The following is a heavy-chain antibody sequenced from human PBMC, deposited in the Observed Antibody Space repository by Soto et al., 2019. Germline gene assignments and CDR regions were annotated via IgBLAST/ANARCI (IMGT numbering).Heavy chain of an antibody. CDR3: ARAGLMYQLLSWFDP. Sequence: ASVKVSCKASGDTFTSYYMHCVRQAPGQGLEWMGIINPSGGSTSYAQKFQGRVTMTRDTSTGTVYMELSSLRSEDTAVYYCARAGLMYQLLSWFDPWGQGTLVTVSS. CDR2: INPSGGST. J-gene: IGHJ5*02. D-gene: IGHD2-2*01. CDR1: GDTFTSYY. V-gene: IGHV1-46*01.